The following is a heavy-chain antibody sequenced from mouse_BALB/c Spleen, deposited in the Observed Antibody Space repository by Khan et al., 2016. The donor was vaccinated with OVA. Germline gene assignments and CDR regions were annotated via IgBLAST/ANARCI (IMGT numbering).Heavy chain of an antibody. CDR3: ANHGSSSAWLTY. CDR1: GYTFTSYW. D-gene: IGHD1-1*01. V-gene: IGHV1-7*01. J-gene: IGHJ3*01. Sequence: QVQLQQSGAELAKPGASVKMSCKASGYTFTSYWMHWVKQRPGQGLEWIGYINPSTGYTEYNQRFKDKATSTADKSSSTAYMQLSSLTSEESAVYYCANHGSSSAWLTYWGQGTLVTVSA. CDR2: INPSTGYT.